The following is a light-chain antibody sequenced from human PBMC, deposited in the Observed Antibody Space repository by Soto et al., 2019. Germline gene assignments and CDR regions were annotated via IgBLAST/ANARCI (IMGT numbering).Light chain of an antibody. CDR1: SSDVGSYNL. Sequence: QSVLTQPASVSGSRGQSITISCTGTSSDVGSYNLVSWYQQHPGKAPKLMIYEGSKRPSGVSNRFSGSKSGNTASLTLSGLQADDEADYYCCSYAAGSTPYVFGTGTKVTVL. CDR3: CSYAAGSTPYV. CDR2: EGS. V-gene: IGLV2-23*01. J-gene: IGLJ1*01.